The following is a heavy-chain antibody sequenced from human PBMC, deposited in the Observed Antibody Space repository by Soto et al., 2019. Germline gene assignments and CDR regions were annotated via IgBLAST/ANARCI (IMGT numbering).Heavy chain of an antibody. CDR1: GYTLTELS. V-gene: IGHV1-24*01. J-gene: IGHJ4*02. CDR3: ATGRWWELPLDY. CDR2: FDPEDGET. D-gene: IGHD2-15*01. Sequence: ASVKVSCKGSGYTLTELSMHWVRQAPGKGLEWMGGFDPEDGETIYAQKFQGRVTMTEDTSTDTAYMELSSLRSEDTAVYYCATGRWWELPLDYWGQGTLVTASS.